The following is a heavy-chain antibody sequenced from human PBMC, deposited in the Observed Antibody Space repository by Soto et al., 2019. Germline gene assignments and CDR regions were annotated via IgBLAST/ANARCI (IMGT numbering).Heavy chain of an antibody. CDR2: ISGSGGST. CDR1: GFTFSSYA. Sequence: EVQLLESGGGLVQPGGSLRLSCAASGFTFSSYAMSWVRQAPGKGLEWVSAISGSGGSTYYADSVKGRFTISRDNSKNTLYLQMNSLRAEDTAVYYCAKEGWRHDFWSGPTYYFDYWGQGTLVTVSS. V-gene: IGHV3-23*01. CDR3: AKEGWRHDFWSGPTYYFDY. J-gene: IGHJ4*02. D-gene: IGHD3-3*01.